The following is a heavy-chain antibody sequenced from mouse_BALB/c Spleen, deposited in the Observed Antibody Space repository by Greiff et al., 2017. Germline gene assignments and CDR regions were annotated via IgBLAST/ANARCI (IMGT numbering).Heavy chain of an antibody. Sequence: VQLVESGPGLVAPSHCLSITCTVSGFSLTSYGVHWVRQPPGQGLEWLGVIWAGGSTNYNSALKSRLSISKDNSKSQVFLRMNSLQTDDTAMYYCARYEGYAMDYWGQGTSVTVSS. CDR3: ARYEGYAMDY. D-gene: IGHD2-14*01. CDR1: GFSLTSYG. CDR2: IWAGGST. J-gene: IGHJ4*01. V-gene: IGHV2-9*02.